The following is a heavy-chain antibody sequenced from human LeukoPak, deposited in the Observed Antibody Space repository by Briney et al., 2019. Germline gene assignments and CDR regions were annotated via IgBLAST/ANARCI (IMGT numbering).Heavy chain of an antibody. D-gene: IGHD6-19*01. CDR2: IDPNSGGT. CDR3: ARSLRIAVAGSYDY. CDR1: GYTFTGYY. V-gene: IGHV1-2*02. Sequence: ASVKVSCKTSGYTFTGYYIHWVRQAPGQGLEWIGWIDPNSGGTNYAQKFQGRVTITADKSTSTAYMELSSLRSEDTAVYYCARSLRIAVAGSYDYWGQGTLVTVSS. J-gene: IGHJ4*02.